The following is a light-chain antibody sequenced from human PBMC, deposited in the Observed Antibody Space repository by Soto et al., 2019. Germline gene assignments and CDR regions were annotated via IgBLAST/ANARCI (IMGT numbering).Light chain of an antibody. V-gene: IGKV3-15*01. Sequence: EIVMTQSPATLSVSPGERATLSCRASRSVSSNLAWYQQKPGQAPRLLIYGASTRATGIPARFSGSGSGTEFTLTISSLQSEDFAVYYCQQYNNWPPATFGQGTKLEIK. CDR1: RSVSSN. J-gene: IGKJ2*01. CDR2: GAS. CDR3: QQYNNWPPAT.